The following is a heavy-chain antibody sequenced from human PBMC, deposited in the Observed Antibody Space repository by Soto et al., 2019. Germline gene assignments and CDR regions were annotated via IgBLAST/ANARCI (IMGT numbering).Heavy chain of an antibody. D-gene: IGHD3-3*01. Sequence: PGGSLRLSCAASGVTFCSYAMSWVRQDPGKGLEWVSAISGSGGSTYYADSVKGRFTISRDNSKNTLYLQMNSLRAEDTAVYYCAKWANDHVLRFLEWLTGSDYFDYWGQGTLVTVSS. CDR1: GVTFCSYA. CDR3: AKWANDHVLRFLEWLTGSDYFDY. CDR2: ISGSGGST. V-gene: IGHV3-23*01. J-gene: IGHJ4*02.